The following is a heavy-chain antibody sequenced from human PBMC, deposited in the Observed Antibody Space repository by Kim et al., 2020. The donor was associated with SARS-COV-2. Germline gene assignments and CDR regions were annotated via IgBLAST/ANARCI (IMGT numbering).Heavy chain of an antibody. CDR1: GYTFTGYY. V-gene: IGHV1-2*02. J-gene: IGHJ3*02. Sequence: ASVKVSCKASGYTFTGYYMHWVRQAPGQGLEWMGRINPNSGGTNYAQKFQGRVTMTRDTSISTAYMELSRLRSDDTAVYYCASCPTFFELCDIWGQGTMVTVSS. CDR3: ASCPTFFELCDI. D-gene: IGHD1-7*01. CDR2: INPNSGGT.